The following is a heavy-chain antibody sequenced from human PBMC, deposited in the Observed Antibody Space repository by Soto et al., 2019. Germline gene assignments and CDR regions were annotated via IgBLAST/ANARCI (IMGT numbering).Heavy chain of an antibody. V-gene: IGHV4-59*01. CDR3: GRSYCREGVSGNWFHP. CDR2: ISYSGRT. D-gene: IGHD2-15*01. CDR1: GGSMSSYY. J-gene: IGHJ5*02. Sequence: QVQLQESGPGLVKPSETLSLTCTVSGGSMSSYYWSWIRQPPGKGLEWIGYISYSGRTKYNSSLKSRVTISVETSNNQFALKLTSVTAADTAVYYCGRSYCREGVSGNWFHPWRQGTLVTVPS.